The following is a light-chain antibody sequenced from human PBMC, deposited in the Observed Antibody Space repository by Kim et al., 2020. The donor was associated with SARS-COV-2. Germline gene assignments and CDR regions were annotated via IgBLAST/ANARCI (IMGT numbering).Light chain of an antibody. CDR2: DAS. J-gene: IGKJ2*01. CDR1: QSVSSY. CDR3: QQRSNWPPYT. V-gene: IGKV3-11*01. Sequence: SPGERAPLSCRASQSVSSYLAWYQQKPGQAPRLLIYDASNRATGIPARFSGSGSGTDFTLTISSLEPEDFAVYYCQQRSNWPPYTFGQGTKLEI.